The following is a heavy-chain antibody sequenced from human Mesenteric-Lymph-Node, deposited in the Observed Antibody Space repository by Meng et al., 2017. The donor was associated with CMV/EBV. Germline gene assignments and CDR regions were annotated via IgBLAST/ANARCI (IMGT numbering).Heavy chain of an antibody. Sequence: ASVKVSCKASGGTFSSYAISWVRQATGQGLEWMGWMNPNSGNTGYAQKFQGRVTITRNTSISTAYMELSSLRSEDTAVYYCARSFWSGYPWYYYYGMDVWGQGTTVTVSS. CDR3: ARSFWSGYPWYYYYGMDV. J-gene: IGHJ6*02. CDR2: MNPNSGNT. V-gene: IGHV1-8*03. CDR1: GGTFSSYA. D-gene: IGHD3-3*01.